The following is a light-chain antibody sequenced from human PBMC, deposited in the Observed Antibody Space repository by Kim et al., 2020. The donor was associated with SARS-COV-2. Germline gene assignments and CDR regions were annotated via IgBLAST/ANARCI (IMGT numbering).Light chain of an antibody. J-gene: IGLJ1*01. Sequence: QSGAVCCGGSSSDVGYYNAVSWYEQHPGKAPKLIRYDVSARASGVSKRFSGSPPGNTASLTISGPRAEDEADYYCCSHTTSSTYVFGSGTQLTGL. CDR3: CSHTTSSTYV. CDR1: SSDVGYYNA. V-gene: IGLV2-14*03. CDR2: DVS.